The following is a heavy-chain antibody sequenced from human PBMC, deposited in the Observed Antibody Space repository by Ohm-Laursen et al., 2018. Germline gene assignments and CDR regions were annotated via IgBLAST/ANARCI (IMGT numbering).Heavy chain of an antibody. D-gene: IGHD2-21*02. CDR3: TTYCGGDCYPAPIAFDI. CDR1: GFTFTNAW. J-gene: IGHJ3*02. Sequence: SLRLSCTAPGFTFTNAWMSWVRQAPGKGLEWVALIKSKTDGGTTDYAAPVKGRFTISRDDSKNTLYLQMNSLKTEDTAVYYCTTYCGGDCYPAPIAFDIWGQGTMVTVSS. V-gene: IGHV3-15*01. CDR2: IKSKTDGGTT.